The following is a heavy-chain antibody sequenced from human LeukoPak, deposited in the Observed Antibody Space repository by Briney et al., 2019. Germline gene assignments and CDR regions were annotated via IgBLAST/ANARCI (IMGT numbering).Heavy chain of an antibody. CDR1: GGSISSSY. CDR3: ARDRMVRGPSYYFDY. Sequence: PSETLSLTCTVSGGSISSSYWSWIRQPPGKGLEWIGYIYYSGSTNYNPSLKSRVTISVATSKNQFSLKLSSVTAADTAVYYCARDRMVRGPSYYFDYWGQGTLVTVSS. J-gene: IGHJ4*02. V-gene: IGHV4-59*01. CDR2: IYYSGST. D-gene: IGHD3-10*01.